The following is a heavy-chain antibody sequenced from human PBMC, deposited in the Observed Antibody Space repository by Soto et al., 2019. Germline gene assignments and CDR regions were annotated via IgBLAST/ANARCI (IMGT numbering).Heavy chain of an antibody. CDR1: GGSISSYY. V-gene: IGHV4-59*01. J-gene: IGHJ5*02. CDR2: IYYSGST. D-gene: IGHD6-13*01. CDR3: ARDGPGIAAAGNHNWFDP. Sequence: PSETLSLTCTVSGGSISSYYWSWIRQPPGKGLEWIWYIYYSGSTNYNPSLKSRVTISVDTSKNQFSLKLSSVTAADTAVCYCARDGPGIAAAGNHNWFDPWGQGTLVTVSS.